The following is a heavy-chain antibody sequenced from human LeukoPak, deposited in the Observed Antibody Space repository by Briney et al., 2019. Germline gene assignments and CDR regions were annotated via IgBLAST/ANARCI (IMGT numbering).Heavy chain of an antibody. CDR1: GFTFSNYA. D-gene: IGHD1-14*01. Sequence: GGSLRLSCAASGFTFSNYAMHWVRQAPGKGLVWVSRINSDGSSTSYADSVKGRFTISRDNAKNTLYLQMNSLRAEDTAVYYCARVGPRTAYYYYYGMDVWGQGTTVTVSS. CDR3: ARVGPRTAYYYYYGMDV. V-gene: IGHV3-74*01. CDR2: INSDGSST. J-gene: IGHJ6*02.